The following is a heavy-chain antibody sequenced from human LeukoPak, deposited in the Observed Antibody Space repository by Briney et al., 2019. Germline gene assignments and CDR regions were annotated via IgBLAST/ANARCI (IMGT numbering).Heavy chain of an antibody. Sequence: GGSLRLSCAASGFTFSSYAMSWVRQAPGKGLEWVSAISGSGGSTYYADSVKGRFTISRDNSRNTLYLQMNSLRAEDTAVYYCAKASTMIVVVIYFDYWGQGNPGHRLL. J-gene: IGHJ4*02. D-gene: IGHD3-22*01. CDR3: AKASTMIVVVIYFDY. CDR2: ISGSGGST. CDR1: GFTFSSYA. V-gene: IGHV3-23*01.